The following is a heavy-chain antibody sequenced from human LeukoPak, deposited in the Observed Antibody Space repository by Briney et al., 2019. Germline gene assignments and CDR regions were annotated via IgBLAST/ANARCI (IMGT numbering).Heavy chain of an antibody. Sequence: PSETLSLTCTVSGGSISSGSYYWSWIRQPAGKGLEWIGRIYTSGSTSYNPSLKSRATISVDTSKNQFSLKLSSVTAADTAVYYCARGGNWNSYYFDYWGQGTLVTVSS. J-gene: IGHJ4*02. V-gene: IGHV4-61*02. D-gene: IGHD1-1*01. CDR2: IYTSGST. CDR3: ARGGNWNSYYFDY. CDR1: GGSISSGSYY.